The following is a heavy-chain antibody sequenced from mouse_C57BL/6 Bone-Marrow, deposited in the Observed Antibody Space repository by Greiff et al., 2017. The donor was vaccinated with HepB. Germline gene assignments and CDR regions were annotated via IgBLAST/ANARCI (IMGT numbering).Heavy chain of an antibody. CDR3: ARDGGSLAY. Sequence: EVNLVESGGGLVKPGGSLKLSCAASGFTFSSYAMSWVRQTPEKRLEWVATISDGGSYTYYPDNVKGRFTISRDNAKNNLYLQMSHLKSEDTAMYYCARDGGSLAYWGQGTLVTVSA. CDR1: GFTFSSYA. V-gene: IGHV5-4*01. CDR2: ISDGGSYT. D-gene: IGHD1-1*02. J-gene: IGHJ3*01.